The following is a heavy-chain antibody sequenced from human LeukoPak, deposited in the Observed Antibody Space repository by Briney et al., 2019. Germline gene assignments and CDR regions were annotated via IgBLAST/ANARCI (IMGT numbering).Heavy chain of an antibody. CDR2: ISSSSTYI. V-gene: IGHV3-21*01. D-gene: IGHD6-13*01. CDR1: RFTFSGYS. Sequence: GGSLRLSCAASRFTFSGYSMNWVRQAPGKGLEWVSSISSSSTYIYYADSVKGRFTISRDNAQNSLYLQMNSLRAEDTAVYYCARERPSAAGLYYYYYYMDVWGKGTTVTVSS. J-gene: IGHJ6*03. CDR3: ARERPSAAGLYYYYYYMDV.